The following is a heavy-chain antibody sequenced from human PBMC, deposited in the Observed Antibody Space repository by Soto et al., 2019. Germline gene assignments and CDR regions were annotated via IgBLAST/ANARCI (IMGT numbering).Heavy chain of an antibody. D-gene: IGHD2-21*01. V-gene: IGHV1-18*04. J-gene: IGHJ3*01. CDR3: VMDTGPYIYHYDALDL. CDR1: GYIFTRHG. CDR2: ISVVNGNT. Sequence: QVQLVQSGETVKEPGASMKVSCATSGYIFTRHGFSWVRQAPGQGLEWMGWISVVNGNTKYAQKLHDRVTLTTDTSTTTAHMALRILSTDATATYYCVMDTGPYIYHYDALDLWGQGTAVTVSS.